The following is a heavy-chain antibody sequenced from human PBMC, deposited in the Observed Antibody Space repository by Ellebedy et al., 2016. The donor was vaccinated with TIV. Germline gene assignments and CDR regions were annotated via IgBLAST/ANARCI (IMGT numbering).Heavy chain of an antibody. D-gene: IGHD2-2*01. J-gene: IGHJ4*02. CDR2: IYHSGST. Sequence: SETLSLXXAVSGGSISSSNWWSWVRQPPGKGLEWIGEIYHSGSTNYNPSLKSRVTISVDTSKNQFSLKLSSVTAADTAVYYCARLGPAAMSIDYWGQGTLVTVSS. CDR1: GGSISSSNW. CDR3: ARLGPAAMSIDY. V-gene: IGHV4-4*02.